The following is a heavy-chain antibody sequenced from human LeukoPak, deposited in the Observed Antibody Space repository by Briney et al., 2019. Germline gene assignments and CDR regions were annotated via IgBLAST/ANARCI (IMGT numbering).Heavy chain of an antibody. CDR1: GFTFSSYS. CDR3: ARDYYCSGSSCYSPHY. J-gene: IGHJ4*02. CDR2: ISSSSSYI. V-gene: IGHV3-21*01. D-gene: IGHD2-15*01. Sequence: GGSLRLSCAASGFTFSSYSMNWVRQAPGKGLEWVSSISSSSSYIYYADSVKGRFTISRDNAKNSLYLQMNSLRAEDTAVYYCARDYYCSGSSCYSPHYWGQGTLVTVSS.